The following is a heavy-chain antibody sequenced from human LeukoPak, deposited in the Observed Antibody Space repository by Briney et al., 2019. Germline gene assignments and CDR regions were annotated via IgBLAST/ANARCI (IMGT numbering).Heavy chain of an antibody. Sequence: SETLSLTCTVSGGSISSYYWSWIRQPAGKGLEWIGSIYYSGSTYYNASLKSRVTISVDTSKNQFSLRLSSVTAADTAVYYCARQAVPPYYYYMDVWGKGTTVTVSS. CDR2: IYYSGST. D-gene: IGHD2-2*01. CDR1: GGSISSYY. V-gene: IGHV4-59*05. J-gene: IGHJ6*03. CDR3: ARQAVPPYYYYMDV.